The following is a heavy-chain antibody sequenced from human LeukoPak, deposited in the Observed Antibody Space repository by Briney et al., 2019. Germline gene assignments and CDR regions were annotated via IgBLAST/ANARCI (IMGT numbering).Heavy chain of an antibody. V-gene: IGHV1-18*01. J-gene: IGHJ5*02. Sequence: EASVKVSCKASGYTFNSYGISWVRQAPGQGLEWMGWISAYNGNTNYAQKFQGRVTMTTDTSTSTAYMELRSLRSDDTAVYYCARDGAAASLKRLSRPNDWFDPWGQGTLVTVSS. D-gene: IGHD3-16*02. CDR1: GYTFNSYG. CDR2: ISAYNGNT. CDR3: ARDGAAASLKRLSRPNDWFDP.